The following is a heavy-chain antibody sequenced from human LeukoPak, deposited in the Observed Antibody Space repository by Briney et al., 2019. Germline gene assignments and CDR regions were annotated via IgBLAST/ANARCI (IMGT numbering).Heavy chain of an antibody. CDR2: ISSSSSYI. CDR1: GFTFSSYS. CDR3: ARDPSSGWYFDY. J-gene: IGHJ4*02. Sequence: GGSLRLSCAASGFTFSSYSMNWVRQAPGKGLEWVSSISSSSSYIYYADSVKGRFTISRDNAKNSLYLQMNSLRAEDTAVYYCARDPSSGWYFDYWGQGTLVTVSS. D-gene: IGHD6-19*01. V-gene: IGHV3-21*01.